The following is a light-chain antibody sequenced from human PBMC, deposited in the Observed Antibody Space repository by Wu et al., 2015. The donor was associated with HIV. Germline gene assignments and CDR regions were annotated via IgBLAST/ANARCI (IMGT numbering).Light chain of an antibody. CDR2: ETS. V-gene: IGKV3-20*01. J-gene: IGKJ5*01. CDR3: QQYGGSPIT. CDR1: QSITNNY. Sequence: EIVLKQSPGTLSLSVGDRVALSCRASQSITNNYLAWYQQRPGQAPRLLIYETSNRATGIPDRFVDSGSGTEFTLTINRLEPEDFAIFYCQQYGGSPITFGQGTRLEI.